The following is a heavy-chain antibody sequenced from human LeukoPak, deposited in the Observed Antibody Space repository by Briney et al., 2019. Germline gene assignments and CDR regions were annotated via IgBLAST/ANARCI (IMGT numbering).Heavy chain of an antibody. V-gene: IGHV3-53*01. CDR2: IYSGGST. CDR3: AKSNGYGLVDI. Sequence: GGSLRLSCAASGFTVSSNYMSWVRQAPGKGLEWVSIIYSGGSTFYADSVKGRFTISRDNSKNTLYLQMNSLRAEDTAVYYCAKSNGYGLVDIWGQGTMVTVSS. J-gene: IGHJ3*02. D-gene: IGHD3-10*01. CDR1: GFTVSSNY.